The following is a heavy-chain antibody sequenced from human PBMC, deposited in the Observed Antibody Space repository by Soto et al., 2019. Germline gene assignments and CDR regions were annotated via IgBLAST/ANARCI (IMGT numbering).Heavy chain of an antibody. D-gene: IGHD2-15*01. Sequence: QVQLVESGGGLVKPGGSLRLSCAASGFTFSDYYMSWIRQAPGKGLEWVSYISGSGSTIYYADSLKGRFTISRDNAKNSLHMQMNSLRAEDTAVYYCASGVAASHFYYYYMDVWGKVTTVTVSS. CDR2: ISGSGSTI. J-gene: IGHJ6*03. CDR1: GFTFSDYY. V-gene: IGHV3-11*01. CDR3: ASGVAASHFYYYYMDV.